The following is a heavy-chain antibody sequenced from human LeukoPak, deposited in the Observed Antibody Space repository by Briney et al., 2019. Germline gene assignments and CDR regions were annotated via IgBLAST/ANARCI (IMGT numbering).Heavy chain of an antibody. V-gene: IGHV7-4-1*04. J-gene: IGHJ6*03. CDR1: GYTFTSYA. CDR2: NNTNTGNP. CDR3: ARGLVGGVRYFDWPTRYYYMDV. Sequence: GASVKVSCKASGYTFTSYAMNWVRQAPGQGLEWMGWNNTNTGNPTYAQGFTGRFVFSLDTSVSMAYLQISSLKAEDTAVYYCARGLVGGVRYFDWPTRYYYMDVWGKGTTVTVSS. D-gene: IGHD3-9*01.